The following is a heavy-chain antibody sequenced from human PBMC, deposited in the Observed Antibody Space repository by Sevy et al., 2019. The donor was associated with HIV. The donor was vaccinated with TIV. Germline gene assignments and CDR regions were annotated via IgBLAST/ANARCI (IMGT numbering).Heavy chain of an antibody. CDR3: ARDRRGYCSGGSCYYYYGMDV. CDR1: GFTFDDYG. V-gene: IGHV3-20*01. D-gene: IGHD2-15*01. CDR2: INWNGGST. J-gene: IGHJ6*02. Sequence: GGSLRLSCTASGFTFDDYGMSWVRQAPGKGLEWVSGINWNGGSTGYADSVKGRFTISRDNAKNSLYLQMNSLRAEDTALYHGARDRRGYCSGGSCYYYYGMDVWGQGTTVTVSS.